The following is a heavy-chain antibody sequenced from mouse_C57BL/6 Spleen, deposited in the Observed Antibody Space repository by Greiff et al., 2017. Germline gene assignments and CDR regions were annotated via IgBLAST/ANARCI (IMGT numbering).Heavy chain of an antibody. J-gene: IGHJ4*01. V-gene: IGHV5-12*01. Sequence: EVQGVESGGGLVQPGGSLKLSCAASGFTFSDYYMYWVRQTPEKRLEWVAYISNGGGSTYYPDTVKGRFTISRDNAKNTLYLQMSRLKSEDTAMYYCARRDDYDAMDYWGQGTSVTVSS. CDR1: GFTFSDYY. CDR3: ARRDDYDAMDY. CDR2: ISNGGGST.